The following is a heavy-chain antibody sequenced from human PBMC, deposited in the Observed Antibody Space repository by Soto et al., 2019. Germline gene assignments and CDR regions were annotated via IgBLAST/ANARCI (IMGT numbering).Heavy chain of an antibody. CDR1: GGTFSSYA. CDR2: IIPIFGTA. D-gene: IGHD2-2*01. Sequence: QVQLVQSGAEVKKPGSSVKVSCKASGGTFSSYAISWVRQAPGQGLEWMGEIIPIFGTANYAQKFQGRVTITADESTSTAYMELSSLRSEDTAVYYCARYCSSTSCYSADQFYGMDVWGQGTTVTVSS. CDR3: ARYCSSTSCYSADQFYGMDV. J-gene: IGHJ6*02. V-gene: IGHV1-69*01.